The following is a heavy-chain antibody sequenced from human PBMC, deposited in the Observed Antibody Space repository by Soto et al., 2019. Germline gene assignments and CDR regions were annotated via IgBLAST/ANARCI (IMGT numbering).Heavy chain of an antibody. Sequence: GASVKVSCKASGGTFSSYAISWVRQAPGQGLEWMGGIIPIFGTANYAQKFQGRVTITADESTSTAYMELSSLRSEDTAVYYCARAGGKSYGPAHYGMDVWGQGTTVTVSS. CDR2: IIPIFGTA. J-gene: IGHJ6*02. V-gene: IGHV1-69*13. CDR1: GGTFSSYA. D-gene: IGHD5-18*01. CDR3: ARAGGKSYGPAHYGMDV.